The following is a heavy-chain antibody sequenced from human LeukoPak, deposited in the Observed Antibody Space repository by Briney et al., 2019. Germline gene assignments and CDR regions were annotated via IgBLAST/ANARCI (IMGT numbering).Heavy chain of an antibody. CDR3: AKVNSDIVVVPAATSLDY. J-gene: IGHJ4*02. V-gene: IGHV3-23*01. CDR1: GFTFSSYA. CDR2: ISGSGGST. Sequence: GGSLSLSCAASGFTFSSYAMSWVRQAPGKGLEWVSAISGSGGSTYYADSVKGRFTISRDNSKNTLYLQMNSLRAEDTAVYYCAKVNSDIVVVPAATSLDYWGQGTLVTVSS. D-gene: IGHD2-2*01.